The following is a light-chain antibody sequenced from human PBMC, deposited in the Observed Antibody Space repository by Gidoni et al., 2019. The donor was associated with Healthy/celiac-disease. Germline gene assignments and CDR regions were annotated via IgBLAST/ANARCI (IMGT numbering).Light chain of an antibody. CDR2: GAS. J-gene: IGKJ3*01. CDR3: QQYNNWST. V-gene: IGKV3-15*01. Sequence: EIVMTQSPATLSVSPGERATLSCRASQSVSSNLAWYQQKPGQAPRLHIYGASTRATGIPARFSGSGSGTEFTLTISSLQSEDFAVYYCQQYNNWSTFGPGTKVDIK. CDR1: QSVSSN.